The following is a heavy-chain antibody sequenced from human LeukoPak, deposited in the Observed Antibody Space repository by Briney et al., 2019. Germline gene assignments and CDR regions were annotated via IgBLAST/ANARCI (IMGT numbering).Heavy chain of an antibody. CDR1: GFTFSSYS. CDR3: ARDRPSIVRATHFDY. CDR2: ISSSSSYI. J-gene: IGHJ4*02. V-gene: IGHV3-21*01. D-gene: IGHD1-26*01. Sequence: GGSLRLSCAASGFTFSSYSMNWVRQAPGKGLEWVSSISSSSSYIYYADSVKGRFTISRDNAKNSLYLQMNSLRAEDTAVYYCARDRPSIVRATHFDYWGQGTLVTVSS.